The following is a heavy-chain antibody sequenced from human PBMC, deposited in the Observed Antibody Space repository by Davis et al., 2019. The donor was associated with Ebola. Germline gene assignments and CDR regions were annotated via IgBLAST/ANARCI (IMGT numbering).Heavy chain of an antibody. D-gene: IGHD4-17*01. CDR3: ARHDYGDSHFDY. CDR1: GFTFSSYA. J-gene: IGHJ4*02. V-gene: IGHV3-30*04. CDR2: ISYDGVNK. Sequence: GESLKISCAASGFTFSSYAMHWVRQAPGKGLEWVAVISYDGVNKYYADSVKGRFTISRDNSKNTLYLQMNSLRAEDTAVYYCARHDYGDSHFDYWGQGTLVTVSS.